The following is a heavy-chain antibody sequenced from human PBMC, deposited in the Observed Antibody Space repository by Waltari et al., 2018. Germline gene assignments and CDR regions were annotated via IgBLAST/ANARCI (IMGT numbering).Heavy chain of an antibody. CDR3: AKDRGKGMIVPPDY. D-gene: IGHD3-22*01. V-gene: IGHV3-23*01. CDR2: ISGSGGST. J-gene: IGHJ4*02. CDR1: GFPFSSYA. Sequence: EVQLLESGGGLVQPGGSLRLSCAASGFPFSSYAMSWVRQAPGKGLEWVSAISGSGGSTYYADSVKGRFTISRDNSKNTLYLQMNSLRAEDTAVYYCAKDRGKGMIVPPDYWGQGTLVTVSS.